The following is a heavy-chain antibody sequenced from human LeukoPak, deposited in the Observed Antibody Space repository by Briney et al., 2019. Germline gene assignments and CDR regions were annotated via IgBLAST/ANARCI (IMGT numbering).Heavy chain of an antibody. CDR2: IKQDGSEK. CDR1: GFAFSLYW. CDR3: ARGQWLDLY. D-gene: IGHD6-19*01. V-gene: IGHV3-7*04. J-gene: IGHJ4*02. Sequence: PGGSLRLSCAASGFAFSLYWMTWVRQAPGKGLEWVANIKQDGSEKYYVDSVKGRFTISRDNAKNSLYLQMNSLRAEDTAVYYCARGQWLDLYWGQGTLVTVSS.